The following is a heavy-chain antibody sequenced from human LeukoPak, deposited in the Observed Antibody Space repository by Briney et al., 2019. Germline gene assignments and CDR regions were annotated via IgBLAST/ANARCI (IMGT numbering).Heavy chain of an antibody. J-gene: IGHJ3*01. CDR1: GFTFTSYA. D-gene: IGHD2-15*01. CDR2: MSGSGGST. CDR3: AGQYELLSNAFDV. Sequence: GGSLRLSCAASGFTFTSYAMSWVRQAPGKGLEWVSGMSGSGGSTYHADSVKGRFTISRDNSKNTLYLEMNSLRAEDTAVYYCAGQYELLSNAFDVWGQGRMVTVSS. V-gene: IGHV3-23*01.